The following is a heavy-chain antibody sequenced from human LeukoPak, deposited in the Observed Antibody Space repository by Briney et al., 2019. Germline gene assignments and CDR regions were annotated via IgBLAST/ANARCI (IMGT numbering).Heavy chain of an antibody. J-gene: IGHJ4*02. CDR2: VAHKGPTVYSPTLNR. Sequence: SETLSLTCAVYGAALSEYYWSWIRQSPGKGLEWIGEVAHKGPTVYSPTLNRKYNPSVKRRVTMSVDPSKNQFSLKLTSVTVADTATYYCVRQGTNSGYYLLDYWGQGHLVIVSS. CDR3: VRQGTNSGYYLLDY. V-gene: IGHV4-34*01. CDR1: GAALSEYY. D-gene: IGHD3-22*01.